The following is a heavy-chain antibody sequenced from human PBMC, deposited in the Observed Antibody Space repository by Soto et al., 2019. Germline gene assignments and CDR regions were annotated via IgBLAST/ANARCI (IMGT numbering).Heavy chain of an antibody. CDR1: GFTFSSYA. J-gene: IGHJ4*02. CDR2: ISGSGGST. V-gene: IGHV3-23*01. CDR3: AKVLEGYVWGSYRD. Sequence: EVQLLESGGGLVQPGGSLRLSCAASGFTFSSYAMSWVRQAPGKGLEWGSAISGSGGSTYYADSVKGRFTISRDNSKNTLYLQMNSLRAEDTAVYYCAKVLEGYVWGSYRDWGQGTLVTVSS. D-gene: IGHD3-16*02.